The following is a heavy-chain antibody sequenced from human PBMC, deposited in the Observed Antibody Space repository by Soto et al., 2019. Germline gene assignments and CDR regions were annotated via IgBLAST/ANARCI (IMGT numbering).Heavy chain of an antibody. CDR1: GFRFGAYA. V-gene: IGHV3-9*01. J-gene: IGHJ4*02. CDR2: ITWNSETI. D-gene: IGHD6-13*01. CDR3: TRDDQGIATSGTPILGS. Sequence: GGSLRLSCATPGFRFGAYAMHWVRQAPGRGLEWVSGITWNSETIDYAESVRGRFTISRDNAENSVFLQMDSLSPEDTALYYCTRDDQGIATSGTPILGSWGQGTPVTVSS.